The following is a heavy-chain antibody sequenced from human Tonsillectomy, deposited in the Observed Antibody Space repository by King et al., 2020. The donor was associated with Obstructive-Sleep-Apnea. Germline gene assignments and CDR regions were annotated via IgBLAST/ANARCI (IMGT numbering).Heavy chain of an antibody. CDR3: AKDPRDGYNYVGDYSYGMDV. D-gene: IGHD5-24*01. CDR2: ISYDGSNK. J-gene: IGHJ6*02. V-gene: IGHV3-30*18. Sequence: VQLVESGGGVVQPGRSLRLSCAASGLTFSSYGMYWVRQAPGKGLEWVAGISYDGSNKYYIDSVKGRFTISRDNSKKVVYLQMNSLRVEDTAVYYCAKDPRDGYNYVGDYSYGMDVWGQGTTVTVSS. CDR1: GLTFSSYG.